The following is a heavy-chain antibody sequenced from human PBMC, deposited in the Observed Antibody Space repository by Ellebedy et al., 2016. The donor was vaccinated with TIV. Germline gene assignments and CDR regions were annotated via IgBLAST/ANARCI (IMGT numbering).Heavy chain of an antibody. Sequence: GESLKISCAASGFTFDDFAMHWVRQAPGKGLEWVSLISWDGGKTNYADSARGRFTISRDNAKSTVYLQMFSLRPEDTAVYYCARGVLNSGYYSDYWGRGTLVTVSS. CDR1: GFTFDDFA. CDR3: ARGVLNSGYYSDY. D-gene: IGHD3-22*01. J-gene: IGHJ4*02. CDR2: ISWDGGKT. V-gene: IGHV3-43D*03.